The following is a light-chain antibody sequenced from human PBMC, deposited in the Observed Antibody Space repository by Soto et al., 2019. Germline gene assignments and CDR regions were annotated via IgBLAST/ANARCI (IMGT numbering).Light chain of an antibody. CDR2: VNSDGSH. CDR3: QTWGTGIVV. CDR1: SGHSSYA. J-gene: IGLJ2*01. V-gene: IGLV4-69*01. Sequence: QPVLTQSPSASASLGALVKLTCTLSSGHSSYAIAWHQQQPEKGPRYVMKVNSDGSHIKGHGIPDRLSGSSSGAERYLTISSLQSEDEADYYCQTWGTGIVVFGGGTKLTVL.